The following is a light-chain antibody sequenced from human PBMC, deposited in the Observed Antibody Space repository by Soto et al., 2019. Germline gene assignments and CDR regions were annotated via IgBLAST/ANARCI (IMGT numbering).Light chain of an antibody. J-gene: IGLJ2*01. CDR1: SSDVGGYNY. Sequence: QSALTQPASVSGSPGQSITISCTGTSSDVGGYNYVFWYQHHPGKAPKVMIFEVSHRPSGVSHRFSGSKSGNTASLTISGLQSEDEADYYCTSYTSTNTLVLGGGTKLTVL. V-gene: IGLV2-14*01. CDR3: TSYTSTNTLV. CDR2: EVS.